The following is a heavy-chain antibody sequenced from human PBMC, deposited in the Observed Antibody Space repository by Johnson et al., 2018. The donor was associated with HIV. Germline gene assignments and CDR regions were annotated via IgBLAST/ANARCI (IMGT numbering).Heavy chain of an antibody. D-gene: IGHD6-19*01. V-gene: IGHV3-11*04. Sequence: QVQLVESGGGVVQPGRSLRLSCAASGFTFSDYYMSWIRQAPGKGLEWVSYISYSASSMFYADSLQGRFTISRDNAKNSLYLQMNYLRVEDTAVYYCARLERLGGLSRVLDMWGQGTMVTVSS. CDR2: ISYSASSM. CDR3: ARLERLGGLSRVLDM. CDR1: GFTFSDYY. J-gene: IGHJ3*02.